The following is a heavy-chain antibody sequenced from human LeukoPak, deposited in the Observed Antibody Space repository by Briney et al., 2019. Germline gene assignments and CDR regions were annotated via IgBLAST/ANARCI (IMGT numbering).Heavy chain of an antibody. CDR2: ISGSGGST. J-gene: IGHJ4*02. CDR1: GLTFISYG. D-gene: IGHD1-26*01. Sequence: GGFLRVSSAASGLTFISYGMSGIRQDQGKGLECVSAISGSGGSTYYADSVKGRFTISRDNSKNTLYLQMNSLRAEDTAVYYCAKAGSIRFDYWGQGTLVTVSS. V-gene: IGHV3-23*01. CDR3: AKAGSIRFDY.